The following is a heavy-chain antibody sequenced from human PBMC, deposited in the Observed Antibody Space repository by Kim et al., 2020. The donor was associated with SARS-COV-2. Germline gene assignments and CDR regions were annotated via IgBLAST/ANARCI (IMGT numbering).Heavy chain of an antibody. CDR1: GLTFSSYG. V-gene: IGHV3-30*18. CDR3: AKGAMVRGDDSDP. Sequence: GGSLRLSCAASGLTFSSYGMHWVRQAPGKGLEWVADISYDGSNKYYADSVKGRFTISRDNSKNTLYLQMNSLRAEDTDVYYCAKGAMVRGDDSDPWGQGTLVTVSS. J-gene: IGHJ5*02. D-gene: IGHD3-10*01. CDR2: ISYDGSNK.